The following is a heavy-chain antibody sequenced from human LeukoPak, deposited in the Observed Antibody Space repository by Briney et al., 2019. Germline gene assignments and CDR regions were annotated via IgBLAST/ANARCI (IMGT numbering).Heavy chain of an antibody. CDR1: GFTFSSYA. CDR2: ISYDGSNK. V-gene: IGHV3-30-3*01. D-gene: IGHD6-13*01. CDR3: ARDLIAAAGTLGYYYYYGMDV. Sequence: GRSLRLSCAASGFTFSSYAMHWVRQAPGKGLEWVAVISYDGSNKYYADSVKGRFTISRDNSKNTLYLRMNSLRAEDTAVYYCARDLIAAAGTLGYYYYYGMDVWGQGTTVTVSS. J-gene: IGHJ6*02.